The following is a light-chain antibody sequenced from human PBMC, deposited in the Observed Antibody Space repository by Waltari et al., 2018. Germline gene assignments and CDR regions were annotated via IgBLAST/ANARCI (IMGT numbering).Light chain of an antibody. CDR3: SSHTRSSTRV. J-gene: IGLJ3*02. CDR2: DVQ. V-gene: IGLV2-14*03. CDR1: SSDIGGYNY. Sequence: QSALTQHASVSGSPGQSITISCTGSSSDIGGYNYVSWYQQHPGKAPKVILYDVQNRASGCPDRFSGSKCGNTASLTISGIQDEDEADYYCSSHTRSSTRVFGGGT.